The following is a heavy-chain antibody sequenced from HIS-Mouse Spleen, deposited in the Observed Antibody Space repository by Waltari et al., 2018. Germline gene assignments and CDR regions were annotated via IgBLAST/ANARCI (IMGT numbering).Heavy chain of an antibody. CDR3: ARAYYYGSGSYYKGYFDY. V-gene: IGHV4-39*07. Sequence: QLQLQESGPGLVKPSETLSLTCTVSGGSISSSRYYWAWIRQPPGKGLEWIGSIYYSGSTYYNPSLKSRVTISVDTSKNQFSLKLSSVTAADTAVYYCARAYYYGSGSYYKGYFDYWGQGTLVTVSS. D-gene: IGHD3-10*01. CDR1: GGSISSSRYY. CDR2: IYYSGST. J-gene: IGHJ4*02.